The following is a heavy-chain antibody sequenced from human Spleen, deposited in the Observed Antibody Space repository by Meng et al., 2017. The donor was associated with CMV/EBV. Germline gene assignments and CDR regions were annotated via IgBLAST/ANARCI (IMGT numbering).Heavy chain of an antibody. CDR2: ISSGGTII. D-gene: IGHD2-15*01. V-gene: IGHV3-11*01. Sequence: GGSLRLSCTASGVTFSVYYVSWVRQAPGKGLEWVSYISSGGTIISYTDSVKGRFTISRDNSKNSLDLQMNSLRAEDTAVYYCARCGWSGGSCCSYYYYYGMDVWGQGTTVTVSS. J-gene: IGHJ6*02. CDR1: GVTFSVYY. CDR3: ARCGWSGGSCCSYYYYYGMDV.